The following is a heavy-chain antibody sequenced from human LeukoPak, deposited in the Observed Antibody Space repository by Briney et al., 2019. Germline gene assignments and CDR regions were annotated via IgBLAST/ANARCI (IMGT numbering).Heavy chain of an antibody. V-gene: IGHV3-23*01. CDR1: GFTFSNYV. CDR3: AKGLWDYYGSGIMYYTMDV. Sequence: GGSLRLSCAASGFTFSNYVMGWVRQAPGKGLEWVSTIIGSGGRTYYADSVKGRFTISRDNSKNTLYLQVNSLRAEDTAVYYCAKGLWDYYGSGIMYYTMDVWGQGTTVTVSS. D-gene: IGHD3-10*01. CDR2: IIGSGGRT. J-gene: IGHJ6*02.